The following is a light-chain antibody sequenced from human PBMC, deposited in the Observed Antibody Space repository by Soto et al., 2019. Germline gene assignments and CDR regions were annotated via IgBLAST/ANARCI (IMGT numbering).Light chain of an antibody. CDR1: KLGEKY. J-gene: IGLJ2*01. V-gene: IGLV3-1*01. CDR2: QDT. CDR3: QAWDRNTML. Sequence: SYELTQPPSVSVSPGQTASITCSGDKLGEKYVSWHQQKPGQSPVAVIYQDTKRPSGIPDRFSGSNSGNTATLTISGTPAMDEADYYCQAWDRNTMLFGGGTKVTVL.